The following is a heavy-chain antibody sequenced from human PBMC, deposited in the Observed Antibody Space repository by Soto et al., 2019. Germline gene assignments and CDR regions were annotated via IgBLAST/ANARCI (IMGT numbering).Heavy chain of an antibody. CDR2: INHSGST. CDR3: ARARSIAARPRAYYYGMDV. J-gene: IGHJ6*02. CDR1: GGSFSGYY. V-gene: IGHV4-34*01. D-gene: IGHD6-6*01. Sequence: SETLSLTCAVYGGSFSGYYWSWIRQPPGKGLEWIGEINHSGSTNYNPSLKSRVTISVDTSKNQFSLKLSSVTAADTAAYYCARARSIAARPRAYYYGMDVWGQGTTVTVSS.